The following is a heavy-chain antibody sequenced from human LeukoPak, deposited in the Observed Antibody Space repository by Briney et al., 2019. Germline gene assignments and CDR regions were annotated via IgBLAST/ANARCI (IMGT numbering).Heavy chain of an antibody. V-gene: IGHV3-23*01. D-gene: IGHD5-18*01. CDR1: GFTYSSYA. J-gene: IGHJ4*02. CDR3: ASYTAPSSCFDY. Sequence: GGSLRLSCAASGFTYSSYAMSWVRQAPGKGLEWVSAISGSGGSTYYADSVKGRFTISRDNSKNTLYLQMNSLRAEDTAVYYCASYTAPSSCFDYWGQGTLVTVSS. CDR2: ISGSGGST.